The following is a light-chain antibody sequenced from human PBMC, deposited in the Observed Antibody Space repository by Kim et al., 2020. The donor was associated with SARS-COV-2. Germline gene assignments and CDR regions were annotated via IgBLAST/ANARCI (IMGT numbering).Light chain of an antibody. CDR2: AAS. V-gene: IGKV1-27*01. J-gene: IGKJ3*01. CDR1: QGISNY. CDR3: QKYNSAPRIT. Sequence: SVGDRVTITCRASQGISNYLAWYQQKPGKVPKLLIYAASTLQSGVPSRFSGSGSGTDFTLTISSLQPEDVATYYCQKYNSAPRITFGPGTKVDIK.